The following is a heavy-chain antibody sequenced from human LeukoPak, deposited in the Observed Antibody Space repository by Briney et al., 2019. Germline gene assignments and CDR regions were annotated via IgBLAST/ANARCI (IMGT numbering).Heavy chain of an antibody. CDR3: AREAPYPRIVGGGLRGFDY. J-gene: IGHJ4*02. CDR2: IHSGGST. V-gene: IGHV3-53*01. Sequence: GGSLRLSCAASGFSVSTNYMSWVRQAPGKGLEWVSVIHSGGSTFYADSVKGRFTISRDNSKETLYLQMNSLRVEDTAIYYCAREAPYPRIVGGGLRGFDYWGQGTLVTVSS. D-gene: IGHD1-26*01. CDR1: GFSVSTNY.